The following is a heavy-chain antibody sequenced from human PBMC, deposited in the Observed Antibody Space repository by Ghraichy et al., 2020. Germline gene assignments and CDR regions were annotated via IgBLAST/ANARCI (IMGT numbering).Heavy chain of an antibody. CDR1: GGSISSYY. J-gene: IGHJ5*02. V-gene: IGHV4-4*07. Sequence: SQTLSLTCTVSGGSISSYYWSWIRQPAGKGLEWIGRIYTSGSTNYNPSLKSRVTMSVDTSKNQFSLKLSSVTAADTAVYYGARDRDVPTVVTQDNWFDPWGQGTLVTVSS. CDR3: ARDRDVPTVVTQDNWFDP. CDR2: IYTSGST. D-gene: IGHD4-23*01.